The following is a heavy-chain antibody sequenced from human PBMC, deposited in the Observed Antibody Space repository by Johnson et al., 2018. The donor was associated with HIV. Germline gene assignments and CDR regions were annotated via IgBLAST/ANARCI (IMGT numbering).Heavy chain of an antibody. CDR3: AMPYYFDSGVYQ. V-gene: IGHV3-64*07. Sequence: VQLVEYGGGLVQPGGSLRLSCAASGFSFSTYAMHWVRQAPGKGLEYVAAISKNGDSTFYADSVKGRFTIFRDNAKNTLSLQMGSLRVEDMGIYYCAMPYYFDSGVYQWGQGTLVTVSS. CDR1: GFSFSTYA. J-gene: IGHJ3*01. D-gene: IGHD3-22*01. CDR2: ISKNGDST.